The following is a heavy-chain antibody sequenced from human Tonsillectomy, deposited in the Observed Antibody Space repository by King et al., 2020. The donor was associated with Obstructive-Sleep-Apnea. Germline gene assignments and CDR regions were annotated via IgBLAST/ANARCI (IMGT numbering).Heavy chain of an antibody. J-gene: IGHJ4*02. CDR2: INSDGSST. D-gene: IGHD1-26*01. V-gene: IGHV3-74*01. Sequence: VQLVESGGGLVQPGGSLRLSCAASGFTFRTSWMPWVRQAPGKGLVWVSRINSDGSSTIYADFVKGRFTISRDNATNTLYLQMNSLRAEDTAVYYCARDRGGAGPTTTDYWGQGTLVTVSS. CDR3: ARDRGGAGPTTTDY. CDR1: GFTFRTSW.